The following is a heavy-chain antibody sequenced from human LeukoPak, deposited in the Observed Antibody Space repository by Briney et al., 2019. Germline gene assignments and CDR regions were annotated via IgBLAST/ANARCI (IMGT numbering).Heavy chain of an antibody. CDR3: ARAYDYVWGSYRPLDY. CDR2: ISSSSSYI. CDR1: GFTFSSYS. D-gene: IGHD3-16*02. J-gene: IGHJ4*02. Sequence: GGSLRLSCAASGFTFSSYSMNWVRQAPGKGLEWVSSISSSSSYIYYADSVKGRFTISRDNAKNSLYLQMNSLRAEDTAVYYCARAYDYVWGSYRPLDYWGQGTLVTVSS. V-gene: IGHV3-21*01.